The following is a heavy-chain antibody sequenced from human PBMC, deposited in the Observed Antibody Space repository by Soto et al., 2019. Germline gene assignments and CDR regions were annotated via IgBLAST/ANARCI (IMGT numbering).Heavy chain of an antibody. V-gene: IGHV4-59*08. CDR3: ARPGRDWGSLDY. J-gene: IGHJ4*02. Sequence: QVQLQESGPGLVKPSETLSLTCTVSGDSISTYYWTWIRQSPGKGLEWIAFIYYGGSTNYNPSLKSRVTISVDTSKNQFARKLNSVTAADTAVYYCARPGRDWGSLDYWGQGTLVTVSS. CDR2: IYYGGST. D-gene: IGHD2-21*02. CDR1: GDSISTYY.